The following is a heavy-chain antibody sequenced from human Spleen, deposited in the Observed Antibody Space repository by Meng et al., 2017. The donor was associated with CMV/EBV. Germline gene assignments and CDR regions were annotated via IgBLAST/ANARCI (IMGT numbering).Heavy chain of an antibody. Sequence: VSAFTFSSYWMHWVRRATGKGLVWVSRIKSDGSSTSYEDSVKGRFTISRDNAKNSLYLQMNSLRVEDTAVYYCGRESDSGWRGVDSWGQGTLVTVSS. V-gene: IGHV3-74*01. D-gene: IGHD6-19*01. J-gene: IGHJ4*02. CDR1: AFTFSSYW. CDR3: GRESDSGWRGVDS. CDR2: IKSDGSST.